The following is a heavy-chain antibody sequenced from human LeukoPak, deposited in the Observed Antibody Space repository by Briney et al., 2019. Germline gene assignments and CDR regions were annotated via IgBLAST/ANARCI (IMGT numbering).Heavy chain of an antibody. V-gene: IGHV3-30*01. CDR1: GFTFSSYA. CDR2: ISYDGSNK. J-gene: IGHJ6*03. CDR3: ARANRAGSYYYYMDV. D-gene: IGHD2/OR15-2a*01. Sequence: GGSLRLSCAASGFTFSSYAMHWVRQAPGKGLEWVAVISYDGSNKYYADSVKGRFTISRDNSKNTLYLQMNSLRAEDTAVYYCARANRAGSYYYYMDVWGKGTTVTVSS.